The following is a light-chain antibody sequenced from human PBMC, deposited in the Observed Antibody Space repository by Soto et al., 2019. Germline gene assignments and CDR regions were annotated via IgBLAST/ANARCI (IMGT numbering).Light chain of an antibody. CDR2: EVS. Sequence: QSVLTQPASVSGSPGQSITISCTGTSSDVGAYNYISWYQQHPGKAPKLMIYEVSNRPSGVSNRFSGSKSGNTASLTISGLQAEDEADYYCSSYLTRSTVYVFGTGTTGTVL. V-gene: IGLV2-14*01. J-gene: IGLJ1*01. CDR3: SSYLTRSTVYV. CDR1: SSDVGAYNY.